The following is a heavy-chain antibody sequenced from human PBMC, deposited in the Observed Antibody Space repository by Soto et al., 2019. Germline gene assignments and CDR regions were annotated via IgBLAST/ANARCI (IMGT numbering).Heavy chain of an antibody. Sequence: GGSLRLSCAASGFDASVNFVTWVRQAPGKGLEWVSVIYSGGSTYYADSVKGRFTISRDNSKNTLYLQMNSLRAEDTAVYYCARDRVESGYPEYFQHWGQGTLVTVSS. V-gene: IGHV3-53*01. D-gene: IGHD3-22*01. CDR3: ARDRVESGYPEYFQH. CDR2: IYSGGST. J-gene: IGHJ1*01. CDR1: GFDASVNF.